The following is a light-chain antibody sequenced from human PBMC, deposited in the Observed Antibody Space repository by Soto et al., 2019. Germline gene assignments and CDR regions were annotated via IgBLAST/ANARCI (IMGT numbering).Light chain of an antibody. J-gene: IGKJ5*01. CDR1: QFLSSH. V-gene: IGKV3-11*01. CDR2: DTS. CDR3: HQRNK. Sequence: ELVLTQSPATLSLSPGERATLSCRASQFLSSHLAWYQQKRGQPPRLLIYDTSNRAAGIPARFSGSRSGTDFTLTFSSLEPEDFAVYFCHQRNKFGQGTRLEIK.